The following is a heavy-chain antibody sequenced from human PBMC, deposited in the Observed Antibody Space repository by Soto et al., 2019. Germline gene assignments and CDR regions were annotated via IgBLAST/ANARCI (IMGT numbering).Heavy chain of an antibody. CDR3: TTDSYSTIIIVRFDY. V-gene: IGHV3-15*07. CDR1: GFTFSNAW. CDR2: IKSKTDGGTT. Sequence: ASGFTFSNAWINWVRQAPGKGLEWVGRIKSKTDGGTTDYAEPVKGRFAISRDDSNNMVYLQMNSLKIEDTAVYYCTTDSYSTIIIVRFDYWGHGTLVTVSS. D-gene: IGHD3-22*01. J-gene: IGHJ4*01.